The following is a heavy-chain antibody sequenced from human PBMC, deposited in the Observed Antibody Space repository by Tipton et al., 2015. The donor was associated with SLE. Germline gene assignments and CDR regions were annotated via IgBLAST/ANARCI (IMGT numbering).Heavy chain of an antibody. CDR1: FGSINSANHF. V-gene: IGHV4-30-2*02. Sequence: TLSLTCTVSFGSINSANHFWSWVRQLPGEGLEWIGEIYPTGRTDYNPSLMSRVTISVDTSQNQFSLRLTSVTAADTAVYYCATHPRSYSSGWSYYFDYWGQGALVTVSS. D-gene: IGHD6-19*01. CDR2: IYPTGRT. J-gene: IGHJ4*01. CDR3: ATHPRSYSSGWSYYFDY.